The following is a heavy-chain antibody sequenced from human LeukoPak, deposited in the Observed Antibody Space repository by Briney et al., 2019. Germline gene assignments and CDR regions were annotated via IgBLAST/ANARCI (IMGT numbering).Heavy chain of an antibody. D-gene: IGHD6-13*01. J-gene: IGHJ4*02. Sequence: PSGTLSLTCAVSGGSISSSNWWSWVRQPPGKGLEWIGEIYHSGSTNYNPSLKSRVTISVDTSKNQFSLKLSSVTAADTAVYYCARGAAAGTDFDYWGQGTLVTVSS. V-gene: IGHV4-4*02. CDR1: GGSISSSNW. CDR3: ARGAAAGTDFDY. CDR2: IYHSGST.